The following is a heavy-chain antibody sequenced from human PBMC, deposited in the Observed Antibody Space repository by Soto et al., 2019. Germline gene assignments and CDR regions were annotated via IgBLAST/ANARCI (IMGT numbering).Heavy chain of an antibody. D-gene: IGHD3-22*01. CDR1: GFTFTSSA. CDR3: AAVASCYYASSGPHFIYGMDV. Sequence: GASVKVSCKASGFTFTSSAVQWVRQARGQRLEWIGWIVVGSGNTDYAQKFQERVTITRDMSTSTAYMELSSLRSEDTAVYYCAAVASCYYASSGPHFIYGMDVWGQGTTVTVSS. V-gene: IGHV1-58*01. CDR2: IVVGSGNT. J-gene: IGHJ6*02.